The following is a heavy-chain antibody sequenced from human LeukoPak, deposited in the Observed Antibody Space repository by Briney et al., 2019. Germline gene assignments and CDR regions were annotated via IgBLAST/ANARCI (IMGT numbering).Heavy chain of an antibody. J-gene: IGHJ4*02. V-gene: IGHV3-30*04. CDR2: ISYDGSNK. CDR1: GFTFSSYA. Sequence: SGGSLRLSCAASGFTFSSYAMHWVRQAPGKGLEWVAVISYDGSNKYYADSVKGRFTISRDNSKNTLYLQMNSLRSDDTAVYYCAREAVLTRRLVAAPIKYWGQGTLVTVSS. D-gene: IGHD2-15*01. CDR3: AREAVLTRRLVAAPIKY.